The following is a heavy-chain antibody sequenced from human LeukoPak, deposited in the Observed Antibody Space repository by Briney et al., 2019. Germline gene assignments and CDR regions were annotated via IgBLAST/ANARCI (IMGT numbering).Heavy chain of an antibody. CDR1: GGTFSTYG. J-gene: IGHJ6*03. V-gene: IGHV1-69*13. Sequence: SVKVSCKTSGGTFSTYGISWVRQAPGQGLEWLGGIIPVFGVTDYAQKFQGRVTISADESTRTVYMELRSLRYEDTAVYYCARAGYGGNSRGGQNYYMDVWGQGTTVTVSS. CDR3: ARAGYGGNSRGGQNYYMDV. D-gene: IGHD4-23*01. CDR2: IIPVFGVT.